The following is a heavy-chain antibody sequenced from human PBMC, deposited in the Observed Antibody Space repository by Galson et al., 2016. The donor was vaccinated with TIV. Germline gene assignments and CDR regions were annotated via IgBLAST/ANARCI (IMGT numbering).Heavy chain of an antibody. V-gene: IGHV1-69*13. J-gene: IGHJ6*02. CDR1: GGTFSSFV. Sequence: SVKVSCKASGGTFSSFVVTWVRQAPGQGLEWMGGIIPLFGEAHYAQKFQGRVTISADESTSTVYMELRSLRSGDTAVYNCAKCRNTAMDTYYYYYGLDVWGQGTTVTVSS. CDR3: AKCRNTAMDTYYYYYGLDV. D-gene: IGHD5-18*01. CDR2: IIPLFGEA.